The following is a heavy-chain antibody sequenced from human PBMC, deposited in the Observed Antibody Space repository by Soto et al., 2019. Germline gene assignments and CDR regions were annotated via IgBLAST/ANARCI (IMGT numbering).Heavy chain of an antibody. Sequence: XXTLSLTCAVYGGSFWGYYWASLPEPPGKGLEWTGSIDYSGRPYYNTSLKSRVTISVDTSKNQFSLKLSSVTDADTAVYYCARHRAAAGTHWFDPWGQGTLVTVSS. CDR2: IDYSGRP. D-gene: IGHD6-13*01. J-gene: IGHJ5*02. CDR1: GGSFWGYY. V-gene: IGHV4-39*01. CDR3: ARHRAAAGTHWFDP.